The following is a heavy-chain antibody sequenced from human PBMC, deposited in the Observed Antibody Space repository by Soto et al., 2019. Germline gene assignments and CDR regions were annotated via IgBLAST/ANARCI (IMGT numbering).Heavy chain of an antibody. V-gene: IGHV4-61*01. D-gene: IGHD2-2*01. CDR1: GASVSTATYY. Sequence: SETLSLTSTVSGASVSTATYYWTWIRRTPGKGLEWIGYVYNSGSTSFNPSLESRVTISIDTAKNQFSLKLNSVTAADTAVYYCARGPHHQLETLSNYYGMDVWGQGTTVTVSS. CDR2: VYNSGST. CDR3: ARGPHHQLETLSNYYGMDV. J-gene: IGHJ6*02.